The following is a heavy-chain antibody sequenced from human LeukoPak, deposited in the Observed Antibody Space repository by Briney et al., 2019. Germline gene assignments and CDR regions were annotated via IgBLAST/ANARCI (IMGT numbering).Heavy chain of an antibody. Sequence: SETLSLTCTVSGGSISSYYWSWIRQPPGKGLEWIGYIYYSGSTNYNPSLKSRVTISVDTSKNQFSLKLSSVTAADTAVYYCARDSRNYYDSSGYDWFDPWGQGTLVTVSS. D-gene: IGHD3-22*01. CDR2: IYYSGST. CDR1: GGSISSYY. CDR3: ARDSRNYYDSSGYDWFDP. J-gene: IGHJ5*02. V-gene: IGHV4-59*01.